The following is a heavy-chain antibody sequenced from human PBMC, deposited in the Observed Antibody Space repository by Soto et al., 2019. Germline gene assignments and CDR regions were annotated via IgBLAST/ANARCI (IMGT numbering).Heavy chain of an antibody. Sequence: QVQLVQSGAEVKKPGASVKVSCKASGYTFTSYDINWVRQAAGQGLEWIGWMNPNSGKAVYAQKFQGRVTMAGNTSISTAYMALSSLRSDDTAVYFFARGLVVVSATYWYFDLWGRGTLVTVSS. CDR3: ARGLVVVSATYWYFDL. CDR2: MNPNSGKA. J-gene: IGHJ2*01. D-gene: IGHD2-15*01. CDR1: GYTFTSYD. V-gene: IGHV1-8*01.